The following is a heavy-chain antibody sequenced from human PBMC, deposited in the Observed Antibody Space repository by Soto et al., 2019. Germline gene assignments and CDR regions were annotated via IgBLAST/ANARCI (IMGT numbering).Heavy chain of an antibody. CDR1: GDSVSSGSYY. V-gene: IGHV4-61*01. Sequence: QVQLQESGPGLVKPSETLSLTCTVSGDSVSSGSYYWSWIRQPPGKGLEWIGYIYYSGSTYYNPSLKSRVSISVDTSKHQFSLNLSSVTAADTAVYYCARDGRKYYNWFDPWGQGTLVTVSS. CDR2: IYYSGST. CDR3: ARDGRKYYNWFDP. J-gene: IGHJ5*02.